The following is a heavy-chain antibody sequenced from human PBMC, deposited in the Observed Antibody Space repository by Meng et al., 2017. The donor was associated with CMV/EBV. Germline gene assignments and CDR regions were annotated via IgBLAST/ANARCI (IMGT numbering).Heavy chain of an antibody. CDR3: ARESDYGMDV. J-gene: IGHJ6*02. CDR2: INSDGSST. V-gene: IGHV3-74*01. Sequence: GGSLRLSCAASGFTFSSYWMHWVRQAPGKGLVWVSRINSDGSSTSYADSVKGRFTISRDNAKNTMYMQMNSQRAEDTAVYYCARESDYGMDVWGQGTTVTVSS. CDR1: GFTFSSYW.